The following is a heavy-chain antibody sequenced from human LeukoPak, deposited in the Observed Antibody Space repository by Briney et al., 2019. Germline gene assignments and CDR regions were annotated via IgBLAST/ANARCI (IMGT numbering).Heavy chain of an antibody. J-gene: IGHJ6*03. Sequence: ASVKVSCKASGYTFISYGITWVRRAPGRGLEWMGWISAYNGNTFYARRYQGRVTMTTDTSTNTAYLELRSLRSDDTAIYYCARRPHHLYYHYMDVWGKGTTVTVSS. CDR1: GYTFISYG. CDR3: ARRPHHLYYHYMDV. CDR2: ISAYNGNT. V-gene: IGHV1-18*01.